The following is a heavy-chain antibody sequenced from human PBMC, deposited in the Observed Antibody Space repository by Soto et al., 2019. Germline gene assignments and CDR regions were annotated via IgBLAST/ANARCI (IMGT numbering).Heavy chain of an antibody. CDR3: TTAEQQLQPAYYYGMDV. CDR2: IKSKTDGGTT. Sequence: EVQLVESGGGLVKPGGSLRLSCAASGLTFSNAWMNWVRQAPGKGLEWVGRIKSKTDGGTTDYAAPVKGRFTISRDDSKNTLYLQMNSLKTEDTAVYYCTTAEQQLQPAYYYGMDVWGQGTTVTVSS. J-gene: IGHJ6*02. V-gene: IGHV3-15*07. D-gene: IGHD6-13*01. CDR1: GLTFSNAW.